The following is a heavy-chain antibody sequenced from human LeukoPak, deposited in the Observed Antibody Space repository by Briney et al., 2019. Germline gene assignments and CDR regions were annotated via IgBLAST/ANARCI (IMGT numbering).Heavy chain of an antibody. CDR2: IYHSGST. Sequence: SETLSLTCTVSGGSISSGGYYWSWIRQPPGKGLEWIGYIYHSGSTYYNPSLKSRVTMSVDTSKNQFSLKLSSVTAADTAVYYCARANILTGYYVSPFFDYWGQGTLVTVSS. CDR3: ARANILTGYYVSPFFDY. V-gene: IGHV4-30-2*01. J-gene: IGHJ4*02. D-gene: IGHD3-9*01. CDR1: GGSISSGGYY.